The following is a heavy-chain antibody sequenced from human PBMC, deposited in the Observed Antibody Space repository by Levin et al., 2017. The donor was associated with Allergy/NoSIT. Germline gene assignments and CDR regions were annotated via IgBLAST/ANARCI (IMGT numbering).Heavy chain of an antibody. CDR1: GTLVSSTY. CDR2: IYIDGRT. CDR3: ARDLAVSGD. V-gene: IGHV3-53*05. D-gene: IGHD6-19*01. J-gene: IGHJ4*02. Sequence: LSLTCAASGTLVSSTYMSWVRQAPGKGLEWVSIIYIDGRTFYADSVKGRFTISRDNSKNTLYLQMNSLRPDDTAFYYCARDLAVSGDWGQGTLVTVSS.